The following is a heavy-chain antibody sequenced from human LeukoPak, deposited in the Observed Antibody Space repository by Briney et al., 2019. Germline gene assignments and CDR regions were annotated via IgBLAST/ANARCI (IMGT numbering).Heavy chain of an antibody. CDR3: ARHIPGNYYYMDV. CDR2: IYSSGTT. CDR1: GCSISSSSYY. Sequence: PSQTLSLTCTVSGCSISSSSYYWGWLRQTPGRGLEWIGSIYSSGTTYYNPSLKSRVTISVDTSKNQFSLKLSSVTAADTAVYYCARHIPGNYYYMDVWGKGTTVTVSS. D-gene: IGHD2-21*01. J-gene: IGHJ6*03. V-gene: IGHV4-39*01.